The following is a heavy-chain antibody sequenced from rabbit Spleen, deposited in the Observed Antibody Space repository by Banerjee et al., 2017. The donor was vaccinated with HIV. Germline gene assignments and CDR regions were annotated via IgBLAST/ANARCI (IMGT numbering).Heavy chain of an antibody. D-gene: IGHD4-1*01. J-gene: IGHJ4*01. CDR3: ARETSSGWGVLSYSFNL. CDR2: IVAGSSGDT. CDR1: GFSFSEKAV. V-gene: IGHV1S45*01. Sequence: QEQLVESGGGLVQPEGSLTLTCTASGFSFSEKAVMCWVRQAPGKGLEWIACIVAGSSGDTYYANWAKGRFTISKTSSTTVTLQMTSLTAADTATYFCARETSSGWGVLSYSFNLWGQGTLVTVS.